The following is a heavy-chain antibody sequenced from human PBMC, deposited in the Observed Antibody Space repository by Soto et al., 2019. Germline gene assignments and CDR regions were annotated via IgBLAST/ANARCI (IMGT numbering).Heavy chain of an antibody. CDR3: ARDLGLSTVTYFLDY. V-gene: IGHV1-69*13. D-gene: IGHD4-4*01. CDR1: GGTFSSYA. CDR2: IIPIFGTA. J-gene: IGHJ4*02. Sequence: GASVKVSCKASGGTFSSYAISWVLQAPGQGLEWMGGIIPIFGTANYAQKFQGRVTITADESTSTAYMELSSLRSEDTAVYYCARDLGLSTVTYFLDYWGQGTLVTVSS.